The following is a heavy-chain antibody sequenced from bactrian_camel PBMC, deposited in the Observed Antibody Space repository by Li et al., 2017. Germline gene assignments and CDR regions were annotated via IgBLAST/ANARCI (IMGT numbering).Heavy chain of an antibody. CDR2: SQSASGNT. J-gene: IGHJ4*01. D-gene: IGHD6*01. V-gene: IGHV3-2*01. CDR3: ATRARTSRTSYTY. CDR1: GFTFSMYA. Sequence: HVQLVESGGGSVQPGGSLRLSCAASGFTFSMYAMTWVRQAPGKGLEWVSSSQSASGNTYIAASVKGRFTISRDNAKNTVYLQMNSLKSEDTGLYYCATRARTSRTSYTYWGQGTQVTV.